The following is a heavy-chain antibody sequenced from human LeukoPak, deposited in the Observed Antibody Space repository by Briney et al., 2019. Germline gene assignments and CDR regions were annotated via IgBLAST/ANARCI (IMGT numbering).Heavy chain of an antibody. V-gene: IGHV3-33*08. CDR1: GFTFSSYG. Sequence: GRSLRLSCAASGFTFSSYGMHWVRQAPGKGLEWVAVIWYDGSNKYYADSVKGRFTISRDNSKNTLYLQMNSLRAEDTAVYYCARGSIAARGEGGWFDPWGQGTLVTVSS. CDR3: ARGSIAARGEGGWFDP. J-gene: IGHJ5*02. CDR2: IWYDGSNK. D-gene: IGHD6-6*01.